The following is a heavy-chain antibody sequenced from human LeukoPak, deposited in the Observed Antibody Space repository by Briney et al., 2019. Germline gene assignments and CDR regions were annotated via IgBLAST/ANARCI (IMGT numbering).Heavy chain of an antibody. CDR1: GFTVSSNY. J-gene: IGHJ5*02. CDR2: IYTDGST. Sequence: GGSLRLSCAASGFTVSSNYMSWVRQAPGKGLEWVSVIYTDGSTYYADYVKGRFTITRDNSKNTLYIQMNSLRAEDTAVYYCARDDPGEGYGVFWFGPWGQGTLVTVSS. V-gene: IGHV3-66*02. D-gene: IGHD5-24*01. CDR3: ARDDPGEGYGVFWFGP.